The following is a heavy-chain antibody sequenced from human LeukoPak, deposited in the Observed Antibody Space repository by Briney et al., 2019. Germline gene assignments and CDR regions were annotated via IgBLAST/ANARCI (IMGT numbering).Heavy chain of an antibody. D-gene: IGHD6-13*01. CDR1: GGSIGRYY. Sequence: PSETLSLTCTVSGGSIGRYYWSWIRQSPGKGLEWIGFISYTGSTDYYPSLKSRVTISVDTSKNQFSLKLSSVTAADTAVYYCARSKLAAAAWFDYWGQGTLVTVSS. CDR2: ISYTGST. J-gene: IGHJ4*02. V-gene: IGHV4-59*12. CDR3: ARSKLAAAAWFDY.